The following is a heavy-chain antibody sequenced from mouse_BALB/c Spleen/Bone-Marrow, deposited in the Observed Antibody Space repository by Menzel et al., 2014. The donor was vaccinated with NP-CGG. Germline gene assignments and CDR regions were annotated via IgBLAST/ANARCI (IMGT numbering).Heavy chain of an antibody. CDR3: ARSGDGPFAY. D-gene: IGHD2-3*01. V-gene: IGHV14-3*02. CDR2: IDPASGNT. Sequence: VQLQQSGAELAKPGASVKLSCTASGFNVKDTYINWVKQRPEQGLEWIGGIDPASGNTKYVPKFQGRATVTTDTSSNTASLQLSNLTSEDTAVYYCARSGDGPFAYWGQGTLVTVSA. J-gene: IGHJ3*01. CDR1: GFNVKDTY.